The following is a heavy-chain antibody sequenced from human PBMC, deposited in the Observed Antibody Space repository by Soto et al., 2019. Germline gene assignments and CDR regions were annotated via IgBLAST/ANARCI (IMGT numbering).Heavy chain of an antibody. CDR2: ISYDGSNK. D-gene: IGHD3-3*01. CDR3: AKLTIFGVVIIPGWFDP. V-gene: IGHV3-30*18. CDR1: GFTFSSYG. Sequence: PGGSLRLSCAASGFTFSSYGMHWVRQAPGKGLEWVAVISYDGSNKYYADPVKGRFTISRDNSKNTLYLQMNSLRAEDTAVYYCAKLTIFGVVIIPGWFDPWGQGTLVTVS. J-gene: IGHJ5*02.